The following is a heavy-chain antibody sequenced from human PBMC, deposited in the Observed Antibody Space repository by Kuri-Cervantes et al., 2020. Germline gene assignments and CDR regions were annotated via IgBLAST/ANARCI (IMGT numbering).Heavy chain of an antibody. CDR3: ARVVAALDY. CDR2: IYYSGST. J-gene: IGHJ4*02. D-gene: IGHD2-15*01. V-gene: IGHV4-59*12. CDR1: GGSISSYY. Sequence: SETLSLTCTVSGGSISSYYWSWIRQPPGKRLEWIGYIYYSGSTNYNPSLKSRVTISVDTSKNQFSLKLSSVTAADTAVYYCARVVAALDYWGQGTLVTVSS.